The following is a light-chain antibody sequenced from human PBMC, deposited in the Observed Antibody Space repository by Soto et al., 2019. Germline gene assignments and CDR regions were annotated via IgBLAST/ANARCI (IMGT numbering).Light chain of an antibody. V-gene: IGLV1-47*01. CDR3: AAWDAGVSGPA. CDR2: RNN. J-gene: IGLJ2*01. CDR1: SSNIGSKY. Sequence: QSALTQPPSASGTPGQRVTISCSGSSSNIGSKYVYWYQQLPGTAPKLLMYRNNQWPSGVPDRFSGSKSGTSASLAISGLRSEDEADYYCAAWDAGVSGPAFGGGTKLTVL.